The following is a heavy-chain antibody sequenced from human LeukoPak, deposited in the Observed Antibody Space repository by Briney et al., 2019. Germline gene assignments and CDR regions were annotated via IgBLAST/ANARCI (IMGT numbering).Heavy chain of an antibody. D-gene: IGHD3-10*01. V-gene: IGHV1-69*13. CDR3: ARRITMVRGENWFDP. J-gene: IGHJ5*02. CDR1: GGTFSSYA. Sequence: SVKVSCKASGGTFSSYAVSWVRQAPGQGLEWMGGIIPIFGTANYAQKFQGRVTITADESTSTAYMELSSLRSEDTAVYYCARRITMVRGENWFDPWGQGTLVTVSS. CDR2: IIPIFGTA.